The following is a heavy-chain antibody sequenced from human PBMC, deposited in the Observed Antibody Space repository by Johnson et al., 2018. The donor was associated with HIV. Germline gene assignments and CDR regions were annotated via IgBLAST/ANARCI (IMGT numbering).Heavy chain of an antibody. Sequence: QVQLVESGGGLVQPGGSLRLSCAASGFTFSSYAMSWVRQAPGTGLEWVAVISYDGSNKYYAHSVKGRFTISRDNSKNTLYLQMNSLRAEETAVYYCAKRAQLGTAWYVNAFDIWGQGTMVTVSS. V-gene: IGHV3-30*18. CDR3: AKRAQLGTAWYVNAFDI. CDR1: GFTFSSYA. J-gene: IGHJ3*02. D-gene: IGHD3-16*01. CDR2: ISYDGSNK.